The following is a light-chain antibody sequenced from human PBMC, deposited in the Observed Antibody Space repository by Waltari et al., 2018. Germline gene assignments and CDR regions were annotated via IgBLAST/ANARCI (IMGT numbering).Light chain of an antibody. CDR2: AAS. V-gene: IGKV1-39*01. CDR3: QQSYSAPEYT. J-gene: IGKJ2*01. Sequence: DIQMTQSPSSLSASVGDRVTITCRASQSISSYLNWYQQKPGRAPKLLIFAASSLQIGVPSRFSGSGSGTDFTLTISSLQPEDFATYHCQQSYSAPEYTFGQGTKLEIK. CDR1: QSISSY.